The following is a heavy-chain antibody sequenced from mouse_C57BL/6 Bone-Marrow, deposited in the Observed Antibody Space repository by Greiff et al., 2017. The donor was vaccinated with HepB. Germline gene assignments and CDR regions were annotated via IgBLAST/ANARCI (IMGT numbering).Heavy chain of an antibody. CDR3: ANIYYDYDGGFDY. CDR2: IHPSDSDT. D-gene: IGHD2-4*01. V-gene: IGHV1-74*01. Sequence: VQLQPPGAELVKPGASVKVSCKASGYTFTSYWMHWVKQRPGQGLAWFGRIHPSDSDTHYNQKFKGKATLTVDKSSRTAYMQLSSLTSEDSAVYYCANIYYDYDGGFDYWGQGTTLTVSS. J-gene: IGHJ2*01. CDR1: GYTFTSYW.